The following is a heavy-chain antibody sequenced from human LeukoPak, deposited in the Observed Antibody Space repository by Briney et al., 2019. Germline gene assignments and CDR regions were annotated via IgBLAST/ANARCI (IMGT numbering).Heavy chain of an antibody. Sequence: SETLSLTCTVSGGSISSSSYYWGWIRQPPGKGLEWIGSIYYSGSTYYNPSLKSRVTISVDTSKNQFSLKLSSVTAADTAVYYCASGYLVVINLWHAFDIWGQGTMVTVSS. CDR1: GGSISSSSYY. J-gene: IGHJ3*02. CDR3: ASGYLVVINLWHAFDI. CDR2: IYYSGST. D-gene: IGHD3-22*01. V-gene: IGHV4-39*07.